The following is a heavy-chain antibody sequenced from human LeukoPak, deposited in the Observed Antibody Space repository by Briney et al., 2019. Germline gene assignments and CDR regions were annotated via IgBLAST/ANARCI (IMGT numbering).Heavy chain of an antibody. CDR3: AKVGMRYSSGWYYFDY. CDR1: GFTFDDYA. D-gene: IGHD6-19*01. CDR2: ISWNSGSI. J-gene: IGHJ4*02. V-gene: IGHV3-9*03. Sequence: GGSLRLSCAASGFTFDDYAMHWVRQAPGKGLEWVSGISWNSGSIGYADSVKGRFTISRDNAKNSLYLQMNSLRAEDMALYYCAKVGMRYSSGWYYFDYWGQGTLVTVSS.